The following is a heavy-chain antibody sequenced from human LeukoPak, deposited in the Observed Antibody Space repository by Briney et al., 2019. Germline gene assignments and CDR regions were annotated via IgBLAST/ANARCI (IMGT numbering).Heavy chain of an antibody. CDR1: GGSFSGYY. CDR3: ARAYTVTTRKTLDH. J-gene: IGHJ4*02. D-gene: IGHD4-17*01. Sequence: PSETLSLTCAVYGGSFSGYYWSWIRQPPGKGLEWIGEINHSGSTNYNPSLKSRVTISVDTSKNQFSLKLSSVTAADTAVYYCARAYTVTTRKTLDHRGQGTLVSVS. V-gene: IGHV4-34*01. CDR2: INHSGST.